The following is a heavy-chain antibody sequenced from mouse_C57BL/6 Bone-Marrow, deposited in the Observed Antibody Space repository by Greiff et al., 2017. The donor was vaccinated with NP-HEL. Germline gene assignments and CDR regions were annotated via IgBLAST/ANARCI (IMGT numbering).Heavy chain of an antibody. J-gene: IGHJ4*01. D-gene: IGHD1-1*01. CDR1: GYAFTNYL. CDR2: INPGSGGT. CDR3: ARKTIITTVVPYAMDY. V-gene: IGHV1-54*01. Sequence: VQLQQSGAELVRPGTSVKVSCKASGYAFTNYLIEWVKQRPGQGLEWIGVINPGSGGTNYNEKFKGKATLTADKSSSTAYMQLSSLTSEDSAVYFWARKTIITTVVPYAMDYWGQGTSVTVSS.